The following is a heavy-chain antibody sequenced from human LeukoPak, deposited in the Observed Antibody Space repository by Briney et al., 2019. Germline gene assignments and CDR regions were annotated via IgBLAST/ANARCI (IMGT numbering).Heavy chain of an antibody. CDR1: GGSISSYY. D-gene: IGHD4-17*01. CDR3: ARTVSPYYYYMDV. CDR2: IYYSGST. J-gene: IGHJ6*03. Sequence: SETLSLTCTVSGGSISSYYWSWIRQPPGKGLEWIGYIYYSGSTNYNPSLKSRVTVSVDTSKNQISLKLSSVTAADTAIYYCARTVSPYYYYMDVWGEGTTVTVSS. V-gene: IGHV4-59*01.